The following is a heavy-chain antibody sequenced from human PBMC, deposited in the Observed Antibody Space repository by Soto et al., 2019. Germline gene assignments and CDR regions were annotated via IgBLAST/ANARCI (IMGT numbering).Heavy chain of an antibody. D-gene: IGHD6-13*01. V-gene: IGHV3-30*18. CDR1: GFTFSSYG. Sequence: PGGSLRLSCAASGFTFSSYGMHWVRQAPGKGLEWVAVISYDGSNKYYADSVKGRFTISRDNSKNTLYLQMNSLRAEDTAVYYCAKDLAADRQAYWGQGPLVTVSS. CDR3: AKDLAADRQAY. CDR2: ISYDGSNK. J-gene: IGHJ4*02.